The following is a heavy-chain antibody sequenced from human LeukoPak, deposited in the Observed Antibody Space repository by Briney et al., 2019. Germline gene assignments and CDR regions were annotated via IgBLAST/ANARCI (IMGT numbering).Heavy chain of an antibody. Sequence: GGSLRLSCEASGFTFSSYSLNWVRQAPGKGLEWVSSISSSGSYIYYADSVKGRFTISRDNAKNSLYLQMNSLRAEDTAVYYCARDLRGLDTAMDSVDYWGQGTLVTVSS. CDR1: GFTFSSYS. CDR3: ARDLRGLDTAMDSVDY. CDR2: ISSSGSYI. V-gene: IGHV3-21*01. D-gene: IGHD5-18*01. J-gene: IGHJ4*02.